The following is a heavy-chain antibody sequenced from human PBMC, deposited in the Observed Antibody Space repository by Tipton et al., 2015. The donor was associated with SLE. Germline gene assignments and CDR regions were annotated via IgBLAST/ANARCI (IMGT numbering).Heavy chain of an antibody. J-gene: IGHJ4*02. D-gene: IGHD2-2*01. V-gene: IGHV5-51*01. CDR2: FYPGDSDT. Sequence: QLVQSGAEVKKPGESLRISCKGSGYSFTSYWISWVRQMPGKGLEWMGIFYPGDSDTRYSPSFQGQVTISVDRSISTAYLHWSSLKASDTAMYFCARGPTSISIPYYFDHWGQGTLVTVSS. CDR1: GYSFTSYW. CDR3: ARGPTSISIPYYFDH.